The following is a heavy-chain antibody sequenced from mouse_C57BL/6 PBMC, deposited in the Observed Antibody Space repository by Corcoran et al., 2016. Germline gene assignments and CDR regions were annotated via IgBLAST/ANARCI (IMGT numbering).Heavy chain of an antibody. J-gene: IGHJ4*01. CDR3: ARRKLGRFYYAMDY. Sequence: EVQLQQSGPELVKPGASVKIPCKASGYTFTDYNMDWVKQSHGKSLEWIGDINPNNGGTIYNQKFKGKATLTVDKSSSTAYMELRSLTSEDTAVYYCARRKLGRFYYAMDYWGQGTSVTVSS. D-gene: IGHD4-1*01. V-gene: IGHV1-18*01. CDR1: GYTFTDYN. CDR2: INPNNGGT.